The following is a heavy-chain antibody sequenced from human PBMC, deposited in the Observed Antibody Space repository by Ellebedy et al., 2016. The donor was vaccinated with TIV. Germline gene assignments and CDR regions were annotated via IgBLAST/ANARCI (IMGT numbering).Heavy chain of an antibody. Sequence: GESLKISCKASGYSFPHYWIGWVRQMPGKGLEWMGIIYPGDSDTKYSPSFQGQVTISADKSISTAYLQWSSLKASDTAMYYCARRGGVVGATWIDYWGQGTLVTVSS. CDR2: IYPGDSDT. J-gene: IGHJ4*02. CDR1: GYSFPHYW. CDR3: ARRGGVVGATWIDY. V-gene: IGHV5-51*01. D-gene: IGHD1-26*01.